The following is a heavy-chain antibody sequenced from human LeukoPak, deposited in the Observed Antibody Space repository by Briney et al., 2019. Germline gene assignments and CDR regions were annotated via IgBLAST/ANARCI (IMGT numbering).Heavy chain of an antibody. V-gene: IGHV1-46*01. Sequence: ASVKVSCKESGYTFTTYYMYWVRQAPAQGLEWMGMINPSGGSTNYAQKFRGRVTMTRDTSTSTVYMELTSLRSEDTAVYYCARSYGDYESWGQGTLVTVSS. CDR2: INPSGGST. J-gene: IGHJ5*02. CDR1: GYTFTTYY. CDR3: ARSYGDYES. D-gene: IGHD4-17*01.